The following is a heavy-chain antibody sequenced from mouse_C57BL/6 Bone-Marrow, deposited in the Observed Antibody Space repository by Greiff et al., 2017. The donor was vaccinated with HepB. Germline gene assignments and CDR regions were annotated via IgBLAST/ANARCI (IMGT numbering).Heavy chain of an antibody. D-gene: IGHD2-5*01. J-gene: IGHJ1*03. CDR1: GFTFSSYA. V-gene: IGHV5-4*03. CDR3: ARGGPTIVTTWYFDV. Sequence: EVKLQESGGGLVKPGGSLKLSCAASGFTFSSYAMSWVRQTPEKRLEWVATISDGGSYTYYPDNVKGRFTISRDNAKNNLYLQMSHLKSEDTAMYYCARGGPTIVTTWYFDVWGTGTTGTVSS. CDR2: ISDGGSYT.